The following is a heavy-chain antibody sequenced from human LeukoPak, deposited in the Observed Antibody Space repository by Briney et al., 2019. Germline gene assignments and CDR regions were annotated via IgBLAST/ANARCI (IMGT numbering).Heavy chain of an antibody. CDR2: INPHSGDT. CDR3: AREMFRGHNWFDP. J-gene: IGHJ5*02. D-gene: IGHD3-10*02. Sequence: GASVKVSCKASGYIFTAYYMHWVRQAPGQGLEWMGWINPHSGDTDYAQKSQGRVTMTRDTSISTAYMELSWLRSDDTAVYYCAREMFRGHNWFDPWGQGTLVTVSS. CDR1: GYIFTAYY. V-gene: IGHV1-2*02.